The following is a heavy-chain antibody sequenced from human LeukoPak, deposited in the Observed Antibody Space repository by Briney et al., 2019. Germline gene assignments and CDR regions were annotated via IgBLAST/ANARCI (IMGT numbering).Heavy chain of an antibody. Sequence: GGSLRLSCSASGFTFSTYAMHWVRQAPGEELEYISGVTSDGGTTYHADSVKGRFIISRDNSKNTLYLQMSSLRVEDTAVYYCVKVSSTVGATYFDYWGQGTLVTVSS. CDR3: VKVSSTVGATYFDY. CDR2: VTSDGGTT. V-gene: IGHV3-64D*06. D-gene: IGHD1-26*01. CDR1: GFTFSTYA. J-gene: IGHJ4*02.